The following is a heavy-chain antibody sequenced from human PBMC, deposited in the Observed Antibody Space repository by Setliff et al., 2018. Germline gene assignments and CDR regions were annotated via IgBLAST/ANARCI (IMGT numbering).Heavy chain of an antibody. Sequence: KASGYTFTHYGISWVRQAPGQGLEWMGWISAYNDNTNYAQKVQGRVTMTTDTSTSTAYMELRSLTSDDTAVYYCAREGRRYYDSSGYYYDPYYYYYMDVWGKGTTVTVSS. CDR2: ISAYNDNT. V-gene: IGHV1-18*01. D-gene: IGHD3-22*01. CDR1: GYTFTHYG. J-gene: IGHJ6*03. CDR3: AREGRRYYDSSGYYYDPYYYYYMDV.